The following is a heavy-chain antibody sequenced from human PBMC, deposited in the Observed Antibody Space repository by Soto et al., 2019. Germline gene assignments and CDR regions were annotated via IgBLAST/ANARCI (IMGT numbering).Heavy chain of an antibody. CDR2: TYYRSNWRH. D-gene: IGHD6-19*01. CDR3: ARGVAGSGFDL. V-gene: IGHV6-1*01. Sequence: SQTLSLTRVISGDSVSSNTADWNWIRSSPSRGLEWLGRTYYRSNWRHDYAVSVKSRITVNPDTSKNHFSLQLNSVTPDDTAVYYCARGVAGSGFDLWGQGTLVTVSS. CDR1: GDSVSSNTAD. J-gene: IGHJ4*02.